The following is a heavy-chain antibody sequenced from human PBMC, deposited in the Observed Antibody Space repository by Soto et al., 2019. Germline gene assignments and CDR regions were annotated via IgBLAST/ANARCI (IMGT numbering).Heavy chain of an antibody. J-gene: IGHJ6*02. CDR3: ARDPNPAAAAYYYHFGMDV. Sequence: ASVKVSCKAPGYTFTRSGISWVRQAPGQGLEWMGWISTYNGDTNYADSVKGRFTISRDNSKNTLSLQMNSLRAEDTAVYYCARDPNPAAAAYYYHFGMDVWGQGTTVTVSS. D-gene: IGHD6-13*01. CDR1: GYTFTRSG. CDR2: ISTYNGDT. V-gene: IGHV1-18*01.